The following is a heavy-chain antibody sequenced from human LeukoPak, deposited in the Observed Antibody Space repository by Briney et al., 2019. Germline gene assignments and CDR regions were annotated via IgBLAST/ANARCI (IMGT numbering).Heavy chain of an antibody. CDR3: AKTRVGYSYGNGGFDY. J-gene: IGHJ4*02. V-gene: IGHV3-30-3*02. Sequence: GGSLRLSCAASGFTFSNYAMHWVRQAPGKGLEWVAVISYDGSNKDYADSVKGRFTISRDNSKNTLYLQMNSLRAEDTAVYYCAKTRVGYSYGNGGFDYWGQGTLVTVSS. D-gene: IGHD5-18*01. CDR1: GFTFSNYA. CDR2: ISYDGSNK.